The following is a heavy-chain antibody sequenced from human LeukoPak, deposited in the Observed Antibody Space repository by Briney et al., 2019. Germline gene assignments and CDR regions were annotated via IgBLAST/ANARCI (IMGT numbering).Heavy chain of an antibody. CDR2: ISYDGSSK. J-gene: IGHJ5*02. CDR3: AKEGLVSSTWYGLNWFDP. Sequence: GGSLRLSCAASGFTFSSYGMHWVRQAPGKGLEWVAVISYDGSSKYYADSVKGRFTISRDNSKNTLYLQMSSLRAEDTAVYYCAKEGLVSSTWYGLNWFDPWGQGTLVTVSS. V-gene: IGHV3-30*18. CDR1: GFTFSSYG. D-gene: IGHD6-13*01.